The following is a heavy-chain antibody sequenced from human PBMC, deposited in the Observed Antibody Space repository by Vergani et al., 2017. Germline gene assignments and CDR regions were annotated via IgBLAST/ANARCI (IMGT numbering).Heavy chain of an antibody. D-gene: IGHD3-16*01. Sequence: QVQLVESGGGVVQRGGSLRLSCATSGFTLSNYDMQWIRQGPGKGLEFVAFIQFDVNNQYYADSVKGRFTLSRDFSKNTLYLQMNSLGTDDTATYYCAKHFRGWGMDYWGQGTQVIVSS. CDR3: AKHFRGWGMDY. V-gene: IGHV3-30*02. CDR2: IQFDVNNQ. J-gene: IGHJ4*02. CDR1: GFTLSNYD.